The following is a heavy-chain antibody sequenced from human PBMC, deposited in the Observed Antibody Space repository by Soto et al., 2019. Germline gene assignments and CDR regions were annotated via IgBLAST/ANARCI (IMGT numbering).Heavy chain of an antibody. CDR1: GGTFSSYT. V-gene: IGHV1-69*02. J-gene: IGHJ6*02. CDR3: ASAPDYGESRGLYYYGMDV. Sequence: QVQLVQSGAEVKKPGSSVKVSCKASGGTFSSYTISWVRQAPGQGLEWMGRIIPILGIANYAQKFQGRVTITADKSTSTAYMELSSLRSEDTAVYYCASAPDYGESRGLYYYGMDVWGQGTTVTVSS. D-gene: IGHD4-17*01. CDR2: IIPILGIA.